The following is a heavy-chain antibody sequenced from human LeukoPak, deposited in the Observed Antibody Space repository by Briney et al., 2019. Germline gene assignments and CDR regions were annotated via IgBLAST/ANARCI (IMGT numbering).Heavy chain of an antibody. D-gene: IGHD3-9*01. J-gene: IGHJ4*02. V-gene: IGHV4-61*02. Sequence: SQTLSLTCTVSGGSISSGSYYWSWIRQPAGKGLEWIGRIYTSGSTNYNPSLKSRVTISVDTSKNQFSLKLSSVTAADTAVYYCARSGYYDILTGPLYFDYWGQGTLVTVSS. CDR1: GGSISSGSYY. CDR3: ARSGYYDILTGPLYFDY. CDR2: IYTSGST.